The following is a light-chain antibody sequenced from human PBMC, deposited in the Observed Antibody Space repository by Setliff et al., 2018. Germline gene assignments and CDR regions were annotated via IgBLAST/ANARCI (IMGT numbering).Light chain of an antibody. CDR1: SSDVGGYDF. CDR3: NAYTTSTTYV. V-gene: IGLV2-14*01. J-gene: IGLJ1*01. CDR2: DVT. Sequence: QSALTQPASVSGSPGQSITISCSGTSSDVGGYDFVSWYQQHPGKAPKLIIYDVTGRPSGVSNRFSGSKSGNTASLTISGLQAEDEADYYCNAYTTSTTYVFGTGTKGTVL.